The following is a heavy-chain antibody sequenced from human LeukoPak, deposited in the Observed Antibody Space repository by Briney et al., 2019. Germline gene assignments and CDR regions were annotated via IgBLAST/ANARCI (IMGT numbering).Heavy chain of an antibody. CDR1: GGSISSYY. CDR2: IYYSGST. J-gene: IGHJ3*02. CDR3: AREGGTAPGAFDI. D-gene: IGHD1/OR15-1a*01. Sequence: PSETLSLTCTVSGGSISSYYWSWIRQPPGKGLEWIGYIYYSGSTNYNPSLKSRVTISVDTSKNQFSLKLSSVTAADTAVYYCAREGGTAPGAFDIWGQGTMVTVSS. V-gene: IGHV4-59*01.